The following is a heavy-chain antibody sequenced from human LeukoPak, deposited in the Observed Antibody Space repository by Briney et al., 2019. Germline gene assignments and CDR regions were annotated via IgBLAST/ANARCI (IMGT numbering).Heavy chain of an antibody. CDR2: ISSSGSTR. V-gene: IGHV3-48*03. Sequence: PGGSLRLSCAASGFSFSSYEMNWVRQAPGKGLEWVSYISSSGSTRYYADSVKGRFTMSRDNAKNSLYLQMNSLRAEDTAVYYCARVRNFDWLFKYNWFDPWGQGTLVTVSS. D-gene: IGHD3-9*01. CDR3: ARVRNFDWLFKYNWFDP. J-gene: IGHJ5*02. CDR1: GFSFSSYE.